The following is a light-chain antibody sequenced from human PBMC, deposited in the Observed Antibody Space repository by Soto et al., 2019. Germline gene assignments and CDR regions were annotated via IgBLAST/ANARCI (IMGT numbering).Light chain of an antibody. J-gene: IGKJ4*01. V-gene: IGKV2-28*01. CDR2: FGS. CDR3: IQPIQTPLT. Sequence: EIVMTQSPLSLRVTPGEPASISCRSSQSLLHSNGYNCLDRYVQKQGQSPQLLIYFGSNRASGVPDRFSGSGSGTDFTLKISRVEAEDVGLYYCIQPIQTPLTFGGGTKVEIK. CDR1: QSLLHSNGYNC.